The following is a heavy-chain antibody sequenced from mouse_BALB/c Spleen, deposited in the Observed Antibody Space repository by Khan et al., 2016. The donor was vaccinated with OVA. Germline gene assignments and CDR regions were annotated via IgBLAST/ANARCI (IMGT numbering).Heavy chain of an antibody. CDR1: GYTFTTYT. Sequence: QVPLQQSGAELARPGASVKMSCKASGYTFTTYTMHWVKQRPGQGLEWIGYINPSNGYTNYNQKFKDKSTLTADKSSSTAYMQLSSLTSDYSAVYYCAREGAYYRSDGWFSYWGQGTLVTVSA. J-gene: IGHJ3*01. CDR3: AREGAYYRSDGWFSY. D-gene: IGHD2-14*01. CDR2: INPSNGYT. V-gene: IGHV1-4*01.